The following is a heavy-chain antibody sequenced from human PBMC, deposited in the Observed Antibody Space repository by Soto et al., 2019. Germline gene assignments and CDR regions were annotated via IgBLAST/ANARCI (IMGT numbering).Heavy chain of an antibody. CDR3: ARRYGDAVDF. V-gene: IGHV4-59*01. Sequence: QVQLQESGPGLVRPSETLSLTCTVSGGSISSYYWSWIRQPPGKGLEWIGYIYYSGSTNYNPSLKSRVTISVDTSNTQFSLKLSSVTAADTAVYYCARRYGDAVDFWGQGTLVTVSS. CDR2: IYYSGST. CDR1: GGSISSYY. D-gene: IGHD4-17*01. J-gene: IGHJ4*02.